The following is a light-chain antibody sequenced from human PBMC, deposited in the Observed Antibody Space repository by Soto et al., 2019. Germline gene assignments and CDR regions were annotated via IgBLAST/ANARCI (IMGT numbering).Light chain of an antibody. CDR3: QQHISAPIT. J-gene: IGKJ5*01. CDR1: QGISNY. V-gene: IGKV1-27*01. Sequence: DIQLTQSPASLSASVGERATITCRASQGISNYLAWYQQKPGQVPKLLIYAASTLHSGVPARFSGGSSGTDFTLTISSLQPEDVATYYCQQHISAPITFGQGTRLEIK. CDR2: AAS.